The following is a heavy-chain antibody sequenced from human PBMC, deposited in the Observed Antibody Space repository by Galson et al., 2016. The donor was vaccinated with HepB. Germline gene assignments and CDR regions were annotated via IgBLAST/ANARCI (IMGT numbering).Heavy chain of an antibody. CDR1: GFTFSSYA. Sequence: SLRLSCAASGFTFSSYAMSWVRQAPGKGLEWVSTISGSGYNTYYADSVKGRFTISRDNSKNTLYLQMNSLRAEDTAVYYCARQGDGEGVGLDYWGQGTLVTVSS. CDR3: ARQGDGEGVGLDY. J-gene: IGHJ4*02. CDR2: ISGSGYNT. D-gene: IGHD3-10*01. V-gene: IGHV3-23*01.